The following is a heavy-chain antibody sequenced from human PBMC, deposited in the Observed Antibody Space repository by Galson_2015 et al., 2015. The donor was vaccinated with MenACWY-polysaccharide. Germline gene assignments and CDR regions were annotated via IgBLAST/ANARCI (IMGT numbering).Heavy chain of an antibody. V-gene: IGHV3-7*03. CDR1: GFTFSNYW. CDR3: ASQTWTGYFDY. CDR2: IKQDGSEK. Sequence: SLRLSCAASGFTFSNYWMSWVRQAPGKGLEWVANIKQDGSEKYYVDSVKGRFTISRDNAKTSLYLQMNSLRAEDTAMYYCASQTWTGYFDYWGQGILVTVFS. J-gene: IGHJ4*02. D-gene: IGHD3-10*01.